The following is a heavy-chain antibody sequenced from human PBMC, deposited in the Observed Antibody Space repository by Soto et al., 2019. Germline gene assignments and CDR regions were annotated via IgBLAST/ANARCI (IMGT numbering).Heavy chain of an antibody. J-gene: IGHJ6*02. CDR1: RYTFTSYD. V-gene: IGHV1-8*01. D-gene: IGHD3-3*01. CDR3: AREGSYDFWSGYTALGRDYYYGMDV. CDR2: MNPNSGNT. Sequence: ASVKVSCKASRYTFTSYDINWVRQATGQGLEWMGWMNPNSGNTGYAQKFQGRVTMTRSTSISTAYMELSSLRSEDTAVYYCAREGSYDFWSGYTALGRDYYYGMDVWGQGTTVTVSS.